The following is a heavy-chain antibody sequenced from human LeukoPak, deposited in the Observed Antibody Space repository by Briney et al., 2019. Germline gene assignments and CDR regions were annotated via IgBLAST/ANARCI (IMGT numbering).Heavy chain of an antibody. D-gene: IGHD3-22*01. CDR1: GGSISYYY. CDR2: IYYSGST. Sequence: SETLSLTSTVSGGSISYYYWSWIRQPPGKGLEWIGYIYYSGSTNYNPSLKSRVTISVDTSKNQFSLKLRSVTAADTAVYYCARAPKNYYYDSSGYYVDAFDIWGQGTMVTVSS. CDR3: ARAPKNYYYDSSGYYVDAFDI. J-gene: IGHJ3*02. V-gene: IGHV4-59*08.